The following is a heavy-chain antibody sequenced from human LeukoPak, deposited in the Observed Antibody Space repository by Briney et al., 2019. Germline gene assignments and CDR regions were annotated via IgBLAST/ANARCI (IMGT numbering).Heavy chain of an antibody. CDR1: GGTFSSYA. D-gene: IGHD6-19*01. V-gene: IGHV1-69*13. CDR3: ASSPYSSGFAYYIDY. CDR2: IIPIFGTA. J-gene: IGHJ4*02. Sequence: SVKVSCKASGGTFSSYAISWVRQAPGRGLEWMGGIIPIFGTANYAQKFQGRVTITADESTSTAYMELSSLRSEDTAVYYCASSPYSSGFAYYIDYWGQGTLVTVSS.